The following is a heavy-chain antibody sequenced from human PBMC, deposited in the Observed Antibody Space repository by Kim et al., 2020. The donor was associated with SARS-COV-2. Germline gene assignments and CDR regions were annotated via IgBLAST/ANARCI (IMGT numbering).Heavy chain of an antibody. D-gene: IGHD6-13*01. CDR3: ARDVAAAGIFDP. CDR1: GFTFSSYA. CDR2: ISYDGSNK. Sequence: GGSLRLSCAASGFTFSSYAMHWVRQAPGKGLEWVAVISYDGSNKYYADSVKGRFTISRDNSKNTLYLQMNSLRAEDTAVYYCARDVAAAGIFDPWGQGTLVTVSS. J-gene: IGHJ5*02. V-gene: IGHV3-30-3*01.